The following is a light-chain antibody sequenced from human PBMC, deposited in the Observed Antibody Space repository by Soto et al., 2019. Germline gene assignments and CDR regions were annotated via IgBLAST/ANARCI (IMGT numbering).Light chain of an antibody. CDR2: EVN. J-gene: IGLJ3*02. CDR3: ASYTTGSTRVV. CDR1: TNDIGYYNY. Sequence: QSVLTQPASLSGSPGQSITISCTGSTNDIGYYNYVSWFQQHPNKAPKVIIFEVNNRPSGVSDRFFGSKFANTASLTISGLQPEDEADYYCASYTTGSTRVVFGGGTKVTVL. V-gene: IGLV2-14*01.